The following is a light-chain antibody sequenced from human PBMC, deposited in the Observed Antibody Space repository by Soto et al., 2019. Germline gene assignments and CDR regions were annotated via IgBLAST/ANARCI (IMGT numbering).Light chain of an antibody. CDR3: QQYGSSPPYT. CDR1: QSVSSRY. CDR2: EAS. J-gene: IGKJ2*01. V-gene: IGKV3-20*01. Sequence: EIGLTQSPGTLSLSTGERATLSCRAIQSVSSRYLAWYQQKPGQAPSVLIYEASSRATGIPDRFSGSGSGTDFTLTISRLEPEDFAVYYCQQYGSSPPYTFGQGTKVDNK.